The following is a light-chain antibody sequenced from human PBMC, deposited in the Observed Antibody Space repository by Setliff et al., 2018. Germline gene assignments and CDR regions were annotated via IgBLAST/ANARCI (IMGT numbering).Light chain of an antibody. CDR2: DAS. Sequence: QSVLTQPASVSGSPGQSITISCTGTSSDVGGYNYVSWYQQHPGKAPKLMIYDASKRPSGVSNRFSGSKSGNTASLTISGLQAEDEADYYCSSYTSSSTPYVFGTGTKVTVL. CDR1: SSDVGGYNY. J-gene: IGLJ1*01. V-gene: IGLV2-14*01. CDR3: SSYTSSSTPYV.